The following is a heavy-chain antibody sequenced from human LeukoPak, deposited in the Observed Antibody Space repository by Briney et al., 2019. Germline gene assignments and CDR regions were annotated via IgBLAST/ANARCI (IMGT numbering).Heavy chain of an antibody. J-gene: IGHJ3*02. CDR1: GFTFSSYS. Sequence: GGSLRLSCAASGFTFSSYSMNWVRQAPGKGLEWVSYISSSSSTIYYADSVKGRFTISRDNAKNSLYLQMNSLRAEDTAVYYCARDCSGGSCGPYAFDIWGQGTMVTVSS. V-gene: IGHV3-48*01. D-gene: IGHD2-15*01. CDR2: ISSSSSTI. CDR3: ARDCSGGSCGPYAFDI.